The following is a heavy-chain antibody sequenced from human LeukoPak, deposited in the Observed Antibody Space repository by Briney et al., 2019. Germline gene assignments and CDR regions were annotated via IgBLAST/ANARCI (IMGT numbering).Heavy chain of an antibody. CDR1: GFTFSSHT. CDR3: ARGFRAFDF. Sequence: GGSLRLSCAASGFTFSSHTMNWVRQAPGKGLEWVSSISSTSTSIYHADSVKGRYTISRDNTKNSLYLQMDSLRAEDTAVYYCARGFRAFDFWAQGTMVTVSS. CDR2: ISSTSTSI. J-gene: IGHJ3*01. V-gene: IGHV3-21*01.